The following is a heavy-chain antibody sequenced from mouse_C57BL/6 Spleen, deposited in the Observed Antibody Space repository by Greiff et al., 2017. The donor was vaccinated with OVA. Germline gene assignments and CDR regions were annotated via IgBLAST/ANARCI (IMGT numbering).Heavy chain of an antibody. V-gene: IGHV1-69*01. CDR2: IDPSDSYT. CDR3: ARGAYYYGSSPYFDD. D-gene: IGHD1-1*01. Sequence: VQLKQPGAELVMPGASVKLSCKASGYTFTSYWMHWVKQRPGQGLEWIGEIDPSDSYTNYNQKFKGKSTLTVDKSSSTAYMQLSSLTSEDSAVYYCARGAYYYGSSPYFDDWGQGTTLTVSS. CDR1: GYTFTSYW. J-gene: IGHJ2*01.